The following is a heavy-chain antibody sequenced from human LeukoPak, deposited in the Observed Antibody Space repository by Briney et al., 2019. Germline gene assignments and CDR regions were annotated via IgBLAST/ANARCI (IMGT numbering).Heavy chain of an antibody. CDR2: IYYSGST. J-gene: IGHJ4*02. CDR1: GGSISSYY. D-gene: IGHD5-24*01. V-gene: IGHV4-59*01. CDR3: ARDATRDGYNLIGY. Sequence: SETLSLTCTVSGGSISSYYWSWIRQPPGKGLEWIGYIYYSGSTNYNPSLKSRVTISVDTSKNQFSLKLSSVTAADTAVYYCARDATRDGYNLIGYWGQGTLVTVSS.